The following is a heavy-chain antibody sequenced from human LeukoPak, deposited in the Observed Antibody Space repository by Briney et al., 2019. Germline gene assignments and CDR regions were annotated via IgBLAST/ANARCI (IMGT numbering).Heavy chain of an antibody. CDR3: ARDREEIAWAPYGFNI. Sequence: GGSLRLSCAASGFTFSSYSMNWVRQAPGKGLEWVSSISSSSSCIYYADSVKGRATISRDNAKNSLYLQMNSLRIEDTAVYFCARDREEIAWAPYGFNIWGQGTKVTVS. CDR1: GFTFSSYS. CDR2: ISSSSSCI. J-gene: IGHJ3*02. D-gene: IGHD5-24*01. V-gene: IGHV3-21*01.